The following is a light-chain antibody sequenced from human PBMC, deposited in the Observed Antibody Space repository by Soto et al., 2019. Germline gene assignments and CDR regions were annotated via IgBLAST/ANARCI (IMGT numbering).Light chain of an antibody. V-gene: IGLV2-8*01. CDR1: SSDVGEENY. J-gene: IGLJ2*01. CDR3: SSFAGSPVV. CDR2: EVS. Sequence: QSALTQPPSASGSPGQSVTITCSGTSSDVGEENYVSWYQQHPGKVPKLILYEVSKRPSGVPDRFSGSRSGNTASLTVSGLQADDEADYSCSSFAGSPVVFGGGTKLTVL.